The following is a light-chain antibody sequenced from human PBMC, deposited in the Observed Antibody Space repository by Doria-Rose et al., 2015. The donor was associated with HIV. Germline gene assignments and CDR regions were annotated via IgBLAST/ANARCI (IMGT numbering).Light chain of an antibody. CDR1: SSNIGAGYD. CDR3: QSYDSSLSGSGV. J-gene: IGLJ3*02. V-gene: IGLV1-40*01. CDR2: GNS. Sequence: SGAPGQRVTISCTGSSSNIGAGYDVHWYQQLPGTAPKLLIHGNSNRPSGVPDRFSGSKSGTSASLAITGLQAEDEADYYCQSYDSSLSGSGVFGGGTKLTVL.